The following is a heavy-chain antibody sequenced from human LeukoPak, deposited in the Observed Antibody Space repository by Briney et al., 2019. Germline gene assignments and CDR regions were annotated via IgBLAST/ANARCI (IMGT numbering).Heavy chain of an antibody. CDR1: GYSISSGYY. Sequence: PSETLSLTCTVSGYSISSGYYWGWIRQPPGKGLEWIGSIYHSGSTYYNPSLKSRVTVSVDTSKNQFSLKLSSVTAADTAVYYCAKSSYSIFDYWGQGTLVTVSS. CDR2: IYHSGST. D-gene: IGHD5-18*01. J-gene: IGHJ4*02. CDR3: AKSSYSIFDY. V-gene: IGHV4-38-2*02.